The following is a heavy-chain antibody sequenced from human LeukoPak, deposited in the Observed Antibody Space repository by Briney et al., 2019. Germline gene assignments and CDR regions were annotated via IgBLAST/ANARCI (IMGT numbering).Heavy chain of an antibody. J-gene: IGHJ5*02. V-gene: IGHV3-30*18. CDR1: GFTFSSYG. CDR3: AKVRVGYDGSSGLRNNWFDP. Sequence: GRSLRLSCAASGFTFSSYGMHWVRQVPGKGLEWVADISYDGSNKYYADSVKGRFTISGDNSKNTLYLQMNSLRAEDTAVYYCAKVRVGYDGSSGLRNNWFDPWGEGTLVTVSS. D-gene: IGHD3-22*01. CDR2: ISYDGSNK.